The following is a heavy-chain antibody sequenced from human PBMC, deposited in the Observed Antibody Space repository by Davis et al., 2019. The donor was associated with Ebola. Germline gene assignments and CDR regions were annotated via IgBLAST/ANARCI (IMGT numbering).Heavy chain of an antibody. J-gene: IGHJ4*02. CDR2: ISAYTGDT. Sequence: ASVKVSCKASGYTFTSCGISWVRQAPGQGLEWMGWISAYTGDTNYAQKFQGRVTMTTDTSTSTAYMELRSLRSDDTAVYYCAREQWLTFFDYWGQGTLVTVSS. V-gene: IGHV1-18*01. D-gene: IGHD6-19*01. CDR1: GYTFTSCG. CDR3: AREQWLTFFDY.